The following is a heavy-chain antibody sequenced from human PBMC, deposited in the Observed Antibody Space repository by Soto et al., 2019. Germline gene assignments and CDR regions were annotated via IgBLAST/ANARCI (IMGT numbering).Heavy chain of an antibody. V-gene: IGHV3-23*01. Sequence: EVQVLESGGGLVQPGGSLRLSCAASGFTLSNNAMSWVRQTPGKGLEWVSGISNSGARTYYADSVKGRFTISRDTSKNTLYLLMNSLRAEDTAIYYCATDLPGGEDNHYGMDVWGQGTTVTVSS. CDR2: ISNSGART. CDR1: GFTLSNNA. CDR3: ATDLPGGEDNHYGMDV. J-gene: IGHJ6*02. D-gene: IGHD2-21*01.